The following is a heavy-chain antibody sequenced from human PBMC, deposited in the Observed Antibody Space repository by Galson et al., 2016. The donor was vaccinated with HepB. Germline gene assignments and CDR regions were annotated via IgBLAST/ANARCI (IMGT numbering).Heavy chain of an antibody. CDR3: ARDRGYSYGYLVSYYFDY. CDR1: GFTFSSYS. Sequence: SLRLSCAASGFTFSSYSIHWVRQAPGKGLEGVAVISYDGSNKYYADSVKGRFTISRDNSKSTLYLQMNSLRAEDTAVYYCARDRGYSYGYLVSYYFDYWGQGTLVTVSS. D-gene: IGHD5-18*01. CDR2: ISYDGSNK. V-gene: IGHV3-30-3*01. J-gene: IGHJ4*02.